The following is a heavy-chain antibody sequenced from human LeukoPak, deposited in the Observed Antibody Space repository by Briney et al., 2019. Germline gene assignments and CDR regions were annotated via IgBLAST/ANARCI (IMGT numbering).Heavy chain of an antibody. CDR2: ISSSGSTI. J-gene: IGHJ4*02. CDR3: AKDGYCSSTSCYNYYFDY. V-gene: IGHV3-11*01. D-gene: IGHD2-2*03. CDR1: GFTFSDYY. Sequence: GGSLRLSCAASGFTFSDYYMSWIRQAPGKGLEWVSYISSSGSTIYYADSVKGRFTISRDNSKNTLYLQMNSLRAEDTAVYYCAKDGYCSSTSCYNYYFDYWGQGTLVTVSS.